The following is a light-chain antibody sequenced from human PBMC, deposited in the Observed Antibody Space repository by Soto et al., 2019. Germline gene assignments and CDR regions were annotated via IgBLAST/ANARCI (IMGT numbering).Light chain of an antibody. CDR3: QQYDSLPPWT. V-gene: IGKV3-20*01. Sequence: EIAMTQSPDTLSVSPGDRATLSCRASQSISDTLAWYQQKPGQSPRLLIFGTSIRATGIPDRFSGGGSGADFTLTISRLDPEDFAVYYCQQYDSLPPWTFGQGTKVDI. J-gene: IGKJ1*01. CDR2: GTS. CDR1: QSISDT.